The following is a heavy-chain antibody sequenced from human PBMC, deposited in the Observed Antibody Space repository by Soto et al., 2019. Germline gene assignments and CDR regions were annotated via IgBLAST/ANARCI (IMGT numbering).Heavy chain of an antibody. J-gene: IGHJ4*02. V-gene: IGHV1-69*01. D-gene: IGHD3-22*01. CDR3: ARGWGYDSTDYYYAY. Sequence: QVQLVQSGAEVRKPGSSVRVSCKASGGSFNRHTISWVRQAPGQGLEWMGGIIPIFGTANHAQKFQSRVTIIADESTSTVYMELSSLRSDDTAIYYCARGWGYDSTDYYYAYWGQGTLFIVSS. CDR2: IIPIFGTA. CDR1: GGSFNRHT.